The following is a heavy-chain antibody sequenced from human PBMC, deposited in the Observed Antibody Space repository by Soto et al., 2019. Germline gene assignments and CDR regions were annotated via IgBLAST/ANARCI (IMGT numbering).Heavy chain of an antibody. D-gene: IGHD2-2*01. J-gene: IGHJ4*02. V-gene: IGHV3-30*18. Sequence: GGSLRLSCAASGFTFSSYGMHWVRQAPGKGLEWVAVISYDGSNKYYADSVKGRFTISRDNSKNTLYLQMNSLRAEDTAVYYCAKGRPAAMEGEFDYWGQGTLVTVSS. CDR1: GFTFSSYG. CDR2: ISYDGSNK. CDR3: AKGRPAAMEGEFDY.